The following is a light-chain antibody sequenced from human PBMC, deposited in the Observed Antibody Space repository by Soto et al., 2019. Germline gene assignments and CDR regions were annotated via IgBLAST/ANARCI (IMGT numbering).Light chain of an antibody. CDR3: SSYTSITASYVV. Sequence: QSALTQPASVSGSPGQSITISCTGTSSDVGGYKFVSWYQQHPGKVPKLMIYDVSNRPSGVSSRFSGSKSGNTASLTISGLQADYEADYYCSSYTSITASYVVFGGGTKLTVL. J-gene: IGLJ2*01. CDR1: SSDVGGYKF. CDR2: DVS. V-gene: IGLV2-14*03.